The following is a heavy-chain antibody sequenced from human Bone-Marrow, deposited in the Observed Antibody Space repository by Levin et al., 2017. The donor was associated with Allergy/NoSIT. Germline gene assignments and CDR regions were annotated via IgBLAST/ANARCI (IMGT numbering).Heavy chain of an antibody. CDR2: ITWNSAKI. Sequence: SLKISCAASGFTFDDYAMHWVRQIPWKGLEWVSGITWNSAKIAYGDSFKGRFTISRDNAKNSLDLQMNSLRPEDTALYYCAKDIASGYFLAFDYWGQGALVTVSS. D-gene: IGHD5-12*01. J-gene: IGHJ4*02. CDR1: GFTFDDYA. V-gene: IGHV3-9*01. CDR3: AKDIASGYFLAFDY.